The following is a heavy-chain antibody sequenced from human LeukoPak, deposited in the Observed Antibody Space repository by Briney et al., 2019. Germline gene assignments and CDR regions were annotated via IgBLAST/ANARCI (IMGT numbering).Heavy chain of an antibody. D-gene: IGHD2-8*01. CDR2: IYYSGGT. Sequence: SATLSLTCTVSGGSISSSSYYWGWIRQPPGKGLEWIGSIYYSGGTYYNPSLKSRVTISVDTSKNQFSLKLSSVTAADTAVYYCALDGVATGGSTPIGNWGQGTLVTVSS. J-gene: IGHJ4*02. V-gene: IGHV4-39*01. CDR1: GGSISSSSYY. CDR3: ALDGVATGGSTPIGN.